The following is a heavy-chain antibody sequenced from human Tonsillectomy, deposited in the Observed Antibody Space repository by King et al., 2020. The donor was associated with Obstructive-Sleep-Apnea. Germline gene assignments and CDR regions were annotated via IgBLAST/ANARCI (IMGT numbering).Heavy chain of an antibody. D-gene: IGHD3-10*01. J-gene: IGHJ3*02. Sequence: VQLQESGPGLVKPSQTLSLTCTVSGESFGSHGYYWSWIRQRPGKGLEWIGYIYYSGSTYYNPSLEDRVTISLDTSKNQFSLRLTSVTAADTAVYYCARDLEVRGIIKNYAFDIWSPGTMVTVSS. CDR2: IYYSGST. CDR3: ARDLEVRGIIKNYAFDI. V-gene: IGHV4-31*03. CDR1: GESFGSHGYY.